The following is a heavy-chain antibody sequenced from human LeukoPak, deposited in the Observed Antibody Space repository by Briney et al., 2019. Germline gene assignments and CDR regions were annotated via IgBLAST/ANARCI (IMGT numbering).Heavy chain of an antibody. CDR1: GFTFSSYA. Sequence: GSLRLSCAASGFTFSSYAMHWVRKAPGKGLEWVAVISYDGSNKYYADSVKGRFTISRDNSKNTLYLQMNSLRAEDTAVYYCARDKFEEQQPHFDYWGQGTLVTVSS. V-gene: IGHV3-30-3*01. CDR2: ISYDGSNK. CDR3: ARDKFEEQQPHFDY. J-gene: IGHJ4*02. D-gene: IGHD6-13*01.